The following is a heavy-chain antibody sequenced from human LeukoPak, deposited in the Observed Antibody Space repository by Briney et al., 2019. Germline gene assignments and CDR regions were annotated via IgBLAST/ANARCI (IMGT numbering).Heavy chain of an antibody. Sequence: GGSLRLSCAASGFTFSSYQMNWVRQAPGKGLEWVSYISSSGSTIYYADSVKGRFTISRDNAKNSLYLRMNSLRVEDTAVYYCARNTVVWGATLPGTVDYWGQGTLVTVSS. CDR2: ISSSGSTI. V-gene: IGHV3-48*03. CDR3: ARNTVVWGATLPGTVDY. J-gene: IGHJ4*02. D-gene: IGHD1-26*01. CDR1: GFTFSSYQ.